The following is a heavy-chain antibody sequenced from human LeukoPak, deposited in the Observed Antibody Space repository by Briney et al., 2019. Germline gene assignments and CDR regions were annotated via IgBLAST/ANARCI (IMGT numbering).Heavy chain of an antibody. CDR2: ISYDGSNK. Sequence: PGGSLRLSCAASGFTFSSYGMHWVRQAPGKGLEWVAVISYDGSNKYYADSVKGRFTISRDNSKNTLYLQMNSLRAEDMAVYYCAKDSLLNIVVVTASSPLGYWGQGTLVTVSS. V-gene: IGHV3-30*18. D-gene: IGHD2-21*02. J-gene: IGHJ4*02. CDR1: GFTFSSYG. CDR3: AKDSLLNIVVVTASSPLGY.